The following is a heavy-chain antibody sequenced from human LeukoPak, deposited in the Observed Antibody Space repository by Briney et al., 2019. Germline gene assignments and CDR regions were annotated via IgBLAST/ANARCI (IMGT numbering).Heavy chain of an antibody. CDR1: GFTFSSYS. CDR2: ISSSSSTI. D-gene: IGHD3-22*01. V-gene: IGHV3-48*01. J-gene: IGHJ4*02. Sequence: PGGSLRLSCAASGFTFSSYSMNWVRQAPGKGLEWVSYISSSSSTIYYADSVKGRFTISRDNAKNSLYLQMNSLRAEDTAVYYCASLTYDSSGYYYDDYWGQGTLVTVSS. CDR3: ASLTYDSSGYYYDDY.